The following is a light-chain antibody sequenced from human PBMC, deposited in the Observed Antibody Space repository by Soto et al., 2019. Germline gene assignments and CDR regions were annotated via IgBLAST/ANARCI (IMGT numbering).Light chain of an antibody. V-gene: IGKV1-33*01. J-gene: IGKJ2*01. CDR3: QQYENLPYT. CDR1: QSISTS. CDR2: TSS. Sequence: DIHLTQSPSSLSASLGDRVTITFRASQSISTSLNWYQQKPGKAPNLLIFTSSNLEIGVPSRFSGSGSGTDFTFTISGLQPEDIATYFCQQYENLPYTFGQGTKVDI.